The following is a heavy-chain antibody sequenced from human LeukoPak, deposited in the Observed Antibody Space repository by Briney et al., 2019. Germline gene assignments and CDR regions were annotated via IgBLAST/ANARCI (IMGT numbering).Heavy chain of an antibody. V-gene: IGHV1-46*01. CDR2: INPSGGST. CDR1: GYTFTSYY. D-gene: IGHD6-13*01. CDR3: ARIEQKPRAVCGMDV. J-gene: IGHJ6*02. Sequence: ASVQVSCKASGYTFTSYYMHWVRQAPGQGLEWMGIINPSGGSTSYAQKFQGRITMTRDTSTSTVYMELSSLRSEDTAVYYCARIEQKPRAVCGMDVWGQGTTVTVSS.